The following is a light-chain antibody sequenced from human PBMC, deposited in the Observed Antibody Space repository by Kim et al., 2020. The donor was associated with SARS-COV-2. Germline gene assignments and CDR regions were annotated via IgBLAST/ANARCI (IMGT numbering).Light chain of an antibody. CDR1: SLRRYY. J-gene: IGLJ2*01. Sequence: SSELTQDPAVSVALGQTVRITCQGDSLRRYYATWYQQKPGQAPLLVIYGKNNRPSGIPDRFSGSSSGNTASLTITGTQAGDEADYYCHSRDSNDNVVFGGGTQLTVL. CDR3: HSRDSNDNVV. V-gene: IGLV3-19*01. CDR2: GKN.